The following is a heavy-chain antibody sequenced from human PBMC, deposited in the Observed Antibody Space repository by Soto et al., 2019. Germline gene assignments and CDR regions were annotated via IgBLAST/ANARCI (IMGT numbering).Heavy chain of an antibody. CDR2: INPSADTT. J-gene: IGHJ6*02. Sequence: GASVKVSCTASGYSVARYLMQWVREAPVQGLEWLGVINPSADTTTYAQKFQGRVTMTWDTSTNTVFMDVSSLRSEDTAIYYCARGGSSPVFCYYCGLDVWGQGTTVTVSS. D-gene: IGHD6-13*01. CDR1: GYSVARYL. CDR3: ARGGSSPVFCYYCGLDV. V-gene: IGHV1-46*01.